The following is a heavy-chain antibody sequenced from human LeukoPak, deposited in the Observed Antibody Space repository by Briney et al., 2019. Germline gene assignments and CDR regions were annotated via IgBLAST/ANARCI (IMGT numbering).Heavy chain of an antibody. D-gene: IGHD3-10*01. CDR2: MNANSGDA. CDR3: ARPGNWWFDP. J-gene: IGHJ5*02. Sequence: AAVKVSCKTAGYIFTAHYMHWVRQAPGQGLEWMGWMNANSGDATYAQKFQGRVTMTRDTSISTDYMELSSLTSDDTAAYYCARPGNWWFDPWGQGTLVTVSS. V-gene: IGHV1-2*02. CDR1: GYIFTAHY.